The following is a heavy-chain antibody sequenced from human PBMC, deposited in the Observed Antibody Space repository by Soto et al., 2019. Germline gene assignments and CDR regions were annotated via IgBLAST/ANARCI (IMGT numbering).Heavy chain of an antibody. V-gene: IGHV4-34*01. J-gene: IGHJ4*02. CDR1: SGSFSGYY. CDR3: ARAPKVSGSSQTRPDF. D-gene: IGHD6-6*01. CDR2: ISQSGNA. Sequence: SETLSLTSSIYSGSFSGYYWSWIRQPPVKGLEWIGEISQSGNANYSPSLKSRVSISIDTSKKQFSLNLASVSAADTAVYYCARAPKVSGSSQTRPDFWGQGTLVTVSS.